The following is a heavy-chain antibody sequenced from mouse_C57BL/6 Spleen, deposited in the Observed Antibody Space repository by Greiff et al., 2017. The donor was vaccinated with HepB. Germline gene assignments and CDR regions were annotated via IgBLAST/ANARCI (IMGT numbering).Heavy chain of an antibody. D-gene: IGHD3-1*01. Sequence: EVHLVESGGGLVKPGGSLKLSCAASGFTFRDYGMHWVRQAPEKGLEWVAYISSGSSTIYYADTVKGRFTISRDNAKNTLFLQMTSLRSEDTAMYYCARIGRVAMDYWGQGTSVTVSS. CDR3: ARIGRVAMDY. CDR1: GFTFRDYG. V-gene: IGHV5-17*01. J-gene: IGHJ4*01. CDR2: ISSGSSTI.